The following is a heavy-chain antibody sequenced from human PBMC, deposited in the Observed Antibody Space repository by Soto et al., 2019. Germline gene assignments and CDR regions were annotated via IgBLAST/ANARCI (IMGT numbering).Heavy chain of an antibody. J-gene: IGHJ4*02. CDR2: ISHSGNT. CDR3: AGLRGYAGSPIDY. CDR1: GGSIISGY. Sequence: SETLSLTCTVSGGSIISGYWSWIRPPPGKGLEWIGYISHSGNTNYNPSVKSRVTLSVDTPKNQFSLRLSSVTTADTAVYYCAGLRGYAGSPIDYWGQGTLVTVSS. D-gene: IGHD2-15*01. V-gene: IGHV4-59*01.